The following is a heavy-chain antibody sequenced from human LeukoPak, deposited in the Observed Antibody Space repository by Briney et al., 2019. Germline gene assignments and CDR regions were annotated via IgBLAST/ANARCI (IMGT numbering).Heavy chain of an antibody. CDR3: TRGRGGFTMSA. CDR1: GGSIRSSYYY. Sequence: SETPSLTCTVSGGSIRSSYYYWGWIRQPPGKGLEWIGSIYDSGSTYYNPSLKSRVTISVDTSKNQFSLKLNSVTAADTAVYYCTRGRGGFTMSAWGQGTLVTVSS. V-gene: IGHV4-39*01. J-gene: IGHJ4*02. D-gene: IGHD3-22*01. CDR2: IYDSGST.